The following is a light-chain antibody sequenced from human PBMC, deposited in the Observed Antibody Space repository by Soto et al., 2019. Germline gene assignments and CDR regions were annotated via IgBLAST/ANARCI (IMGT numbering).Light chain of an antibody. V-gene: IGKV3-15*01. CDR3: QQYNDWPPWT. Sequence: EIGMTQSHATLSVSPGERSTLSCRSSQSVGSNLAWYQQKRGHAPSLLIYGASTRATGIPARFSGSGSGTEFTLTISSLQSEDFAVYYCQQYNDWPPWTFGQGTKVDIK. CDR2: GAS. J-gene: IGKJ1*01. CDR1: QSVGSN.